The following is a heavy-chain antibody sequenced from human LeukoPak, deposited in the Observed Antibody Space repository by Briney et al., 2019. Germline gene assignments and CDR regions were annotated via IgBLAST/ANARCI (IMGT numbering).Heavy chain of an antibody. Sequence: SVKVSCKASGGTFSSYAISWVRQAPGQGLEWMGRIIPILGIANYAQKFQGRVTITADKSTSTAYMELSSLRSEDTAVYYCARDPYYYDSSGGFDPWGQGALVTVSS. J-gene: IGHJ5*02. D-gene: IGHD3-22*01. CDR2: IIPILGIA. CDR1: GGTFSSYA. V-gene: IGHV1-69*04. CDR3: ARDPYYYDSSGGFDP.